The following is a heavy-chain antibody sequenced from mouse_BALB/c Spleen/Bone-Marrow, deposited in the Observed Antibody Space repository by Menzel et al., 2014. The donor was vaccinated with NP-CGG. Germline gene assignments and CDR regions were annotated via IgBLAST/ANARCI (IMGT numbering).Heavy chain of an antibody. CDR3: TRQDYYGYGAY. CDR1: GFDFSRYW. D-gene: IGHD1-2*01. CDR2: INPDSSTI. V-gene: IGHV4-1*02. Sequence: EVQLVESGGGLVQPGGSLKLSCAASGFDFSRYWMSWVRQAPGKGLEWIGEINPDSSTINYTPSLKDKFIISRDNAKNSLYLQMSKVRSEDTALYYCTRQDYYGYGAYWGQGTLVTVSA. J-gene: IGHJ3*01.